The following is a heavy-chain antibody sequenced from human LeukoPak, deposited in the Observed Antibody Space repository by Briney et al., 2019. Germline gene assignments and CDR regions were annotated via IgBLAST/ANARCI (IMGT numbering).Heavy chain of an antibody. J-gene: IGHJ6*02. Sequence: GGSLRLSCAASGFTFSRYGVHWVRQAPGKGLEWVAVISHDGSNNYYADSVKGRFTISRDNSKNTLYLQMISLRAEDTAVYCCAKDTCSGGSCYYYYGMDVWGQGTTVTVSS. D-gene: IGHD2-15*01. V-gene: IGHV3-30*18. CDR2: ISHDGSNN. CDR1: GFTFSRYG. CDR3: AKDTCSGGSCYYYYGMDV.